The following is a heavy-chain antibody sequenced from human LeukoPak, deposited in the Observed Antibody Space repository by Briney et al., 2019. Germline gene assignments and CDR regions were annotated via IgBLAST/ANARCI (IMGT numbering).Heavy chain of an antibody. J-gene: IGHJ4*02. Sequence: PSQTLSLTCTVSGGSISSGGYYWSWLRQHPGKGLEWIGYIYYSGSTYYNPSLKSRVTISVDTSKNQFSLKLSSVTAADTAVYYSAREWGYCRSTSCYPNFYFDNWGQGTLVTVSS. V-gene: IGHV4-31*03. D-gene: IGHD2-2*01. CDR1: GGSISSGGYY. CDR2: IYYSGST. CDR3: AREWGYCRSTSCYPNFYFDN.